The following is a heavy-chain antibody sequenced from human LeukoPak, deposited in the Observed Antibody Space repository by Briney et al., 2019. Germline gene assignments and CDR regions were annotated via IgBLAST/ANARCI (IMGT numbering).Heavy chain of an antibody. CDR1: GFTFDDYG. CDR3: TRDYTMGATLEVFEY. V-gene: IGHV3-20*04. J-gene: IGHJ4*02. D-gene: IGHD1-26*01. CDR2: INWNGGST. Sequence: GGSLRLSCAASGFTFDDYGMSWVRQAPGKGLEWVSGINWNGGSTGYADSVKGRFTISRDNAKNSLYLQMNSLRAEDTAVYYCTRDYTMGATLEVFEYWGQGTLVTVSS.